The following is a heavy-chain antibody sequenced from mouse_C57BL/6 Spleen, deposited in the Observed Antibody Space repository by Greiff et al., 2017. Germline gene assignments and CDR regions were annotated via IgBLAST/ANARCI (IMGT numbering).Heavy chain of an antibody. CDR1: GYTFTSYW. J-gene: IGHJ2*01. Sequence: QVQLQQPGAELVRPGPSVKLSCKASGYTFTSYWMHWVKQRPGQGLEWIGVIDPSDSYTNYNQKFKGKATLTVDTSSSTAYMQLSSLTSEDSAVYYCAIYDYDEDFDYWGQGTALTVSS. D-gene: IGHD2-4*01. CDR3: AIYDYDEDFDY. V-gene: IGHV1-59*01. CDR2: IDPSDSYT.